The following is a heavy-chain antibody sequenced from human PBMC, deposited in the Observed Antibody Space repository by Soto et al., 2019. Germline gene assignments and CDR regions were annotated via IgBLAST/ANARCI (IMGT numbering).Heavy chain of an antibody. V-gene: IGHV4-61*01. J-gene: IGHJ5*02. CDR3: ARTVAATINWFDP. CDR1: GGSISVRRYY. D-gene: IGHD2-15*01. Sequence: SETLSLTCTVSGGSISVRRYYWTWIRQPPGKGLEWIGYISYSGNSNNSPSLKSRVTISVDTSKNQFSLKLSSVTAADTAVYYCARTVAATINWFDPWGQGTLVTVSS. CDR2: ISYSGNS.